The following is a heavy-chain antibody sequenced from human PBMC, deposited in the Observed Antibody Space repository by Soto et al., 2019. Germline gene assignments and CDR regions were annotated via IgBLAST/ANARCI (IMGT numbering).Heavy chain of an antibody. Sequence: EVQLLESGGGLVQPGESLRLSCAASGFAFSSYAMSWVRQAPGKGLEWVSAISGSGISTYYADSVKGRFTISKDNSKNTLYLQMNSLRAEDTAVYYCAKEQKDSSSWSELNYWGQGTLVTVSS. D-gene: IGHD6-13*01. CDR2: ISGSGIST. CDR1: GFAFSSYA. V-gene: IGHV3-23*01. J-gene: IGHJ4*02. CDR3: AKEQKDSSSWSELNY.